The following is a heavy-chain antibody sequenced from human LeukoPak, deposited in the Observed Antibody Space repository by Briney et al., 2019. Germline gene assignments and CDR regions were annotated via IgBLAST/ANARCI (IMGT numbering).Heavy chain of an antibody. V-gene: IGHV1-2*02. J-gene: IGHJ2*01. CDR2: INPNSGGT. D-gene: IGHD3-22*01. CDR1: GYTFTGYY. CDR3: ARDWAPIYDSSGYYYLNWYFDL. Sequence: ASVKVSCKASGYTFTGYYMHWVRQAPGQGLEWMGWINPNSGGTNYAQKFQGRVTMTRDTSISTAYMELSRLRSDDTAVYYCARDWAPIYDSSGYYYLNWYFDLWGRGTLVTVSS.